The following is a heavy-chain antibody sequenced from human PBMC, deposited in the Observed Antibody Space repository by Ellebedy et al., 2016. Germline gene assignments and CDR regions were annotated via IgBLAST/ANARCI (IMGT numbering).Heavy chain of an antibody. D-gene: IGHD7-27*01. J-gene: IGHJ4*02. CDR1: DYSISSGHY. Sequence: GSLRLSCTVSDYSISSGHYWAWIRQPPGKGLEWIGSIYLSGTTFYNPSLKNRVTISVDTSKNQFSLKLNSLTAADTAVYYCARDWGGFDYWGQGTLVTVSS. V-gene: IGHV4-38-2*02. CDR2: IYLSGTT. CDR3: ARDWGGFDY.